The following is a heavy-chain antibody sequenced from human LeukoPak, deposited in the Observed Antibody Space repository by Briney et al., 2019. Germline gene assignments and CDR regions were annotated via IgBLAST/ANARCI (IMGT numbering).Heavy chain of an antibody. CDR1: GGSIRSYY. J-gene: IGHJ4*02. CDR3: ARGLSPILTGYWLFDY. D-gene: IGHD3-9*01. V-gene: IGHV4-59*01. Sequence: PSETLSLTCTVSGGSIRSYYWSWIRQPPGKGLEWIGFIYYSGSTNYNPSLKSRVTISVDTSKNQFSLKLSSVTAADTAVYYCARGLSPILTGYWLFDYWGQGTLVTVSS. CDR2: IYYSGST.